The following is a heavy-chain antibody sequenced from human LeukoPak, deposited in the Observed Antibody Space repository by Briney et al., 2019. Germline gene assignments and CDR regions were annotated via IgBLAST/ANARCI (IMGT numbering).Heavy chain of an antibody. V-gene: IGHV3-53*01. CDR2: IYSGGST. J-gene: IGHJ4*02. D-gene: IGHD3-3*01. CDR3: ASPSSSDYDFWSGFDY. CDR1: GFTVSSNY. Sequence: GGSLRLSCAASGFTVSSNYMSWVRQAPGKGLEWVSVIYSGGSTYYADSVKGRFTISRDNSKNTLYLQMNSLRAEDTAVYYCASPSSSDYDFWSGFDYWGQGTLVTVSS.